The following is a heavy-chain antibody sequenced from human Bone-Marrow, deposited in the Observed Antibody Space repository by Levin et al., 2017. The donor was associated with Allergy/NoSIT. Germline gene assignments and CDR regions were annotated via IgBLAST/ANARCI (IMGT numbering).Heavy chain of an antibody. V-gene: IGHV3-49*03. J-gene: IGHJ4*02. CDR2: IRSKAAGGTI. CDR1: GFTFGDYS. CDR3: TRDRILSDY. Sequence: SCTASGFTFGDYSMTWFRQAPGKGLEWVGFIRSKAAGGTIEYAASVRGRFTISRDDSKSIAYLQMNSLKTEDTAMYYCTRDRILSDYWGQGTLVTVSS. D-gene: IGHD3-3*01.